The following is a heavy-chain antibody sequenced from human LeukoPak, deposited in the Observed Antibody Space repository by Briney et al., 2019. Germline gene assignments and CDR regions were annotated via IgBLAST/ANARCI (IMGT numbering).Heavy chain of an antibody. J-gene: IGHJ4*02. CDR1: GFTFSSYA. CDR3: AKDISSSSLFDY. Sequence: PGGSLRLSCAASGFTFSSYAMSWVRQAPGKGLEWVSGISWNSGSIGYADSVKGRFTISRDNAKNSLYLQMNSLRAEDTALYYCAKDISSSSLFDYWGQGTLVTVSS. D-gene: IGHD6-13*01. V-gene: IGHV3-9*01. CDR2: ISWNSGSI.